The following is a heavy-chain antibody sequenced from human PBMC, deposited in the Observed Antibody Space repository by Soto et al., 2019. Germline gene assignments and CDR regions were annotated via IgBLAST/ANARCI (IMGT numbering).Heavy chain of an antibody. D-gene: IGHD6-6*01. J-gene: IGHJ4*02. CDR3: VKDDYSSSSGMDY. Sequence: DVQLVESGGGLVQPGRSLRLSCAASGFTFDDYAMHWVRQAPWKGLEWVSSINWNSGGIGYADSVKGRFTIARDNAKNSLDLQMNRLRAEDTSLYYCVKDDYSSSSGMDYWGQGTLVTVSS. CDR2: INWNSGGI. V-gene: IGHV3-9*01. CDR1: GFTFDDYA.